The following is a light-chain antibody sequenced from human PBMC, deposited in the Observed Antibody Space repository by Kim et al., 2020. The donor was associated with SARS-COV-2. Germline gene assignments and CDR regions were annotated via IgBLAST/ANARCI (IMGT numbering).Light chain of an antibody. J-gene: IGLJ2*01. Sequence: GQKFTISCSGSSSNIGNNYVSWYQQLPGTAPKLLIYDNNKRPSGIPDRFSGSKSGTSATLGITGLQTGDEADYFCGTWDSSLSAGLFGGGTQLTVL. V-gene: IGLV1-51*01. CDR1: SSNIGNNY. CDR3: GTWDSSLSAGL. CDR2: DNN.